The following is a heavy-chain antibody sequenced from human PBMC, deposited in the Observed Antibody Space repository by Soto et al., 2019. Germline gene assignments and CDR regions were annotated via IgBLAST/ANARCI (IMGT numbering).Heavy chain of an antibody. Sequence: QVQLVESGGGVVQPGRSLRLSCATSGFTFSSYAMHWVRQAPGKGLERVAVISYDGSSKYYADSVKGRFTISRDNSKNTLYLQMNSLRPEDTALYYCARDRTAQYYYYGMDVWGQGTTVTVSS. CDR1: GFTFSSYA. D-gene: IGHD2-21*02. CDR2: ISYDGSSK. V-gene: IGHV3-30-3*01. CDR3: ARDRTAQYYYYGMDV. J-gene: IGHJ6*02.